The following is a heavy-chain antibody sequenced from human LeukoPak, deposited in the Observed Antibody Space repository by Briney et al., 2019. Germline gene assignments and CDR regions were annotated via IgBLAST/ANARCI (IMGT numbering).Heavy chain of an antibody. V-gene: IGHV3-53*01. D-gene: IGHD1-26*01. J-gene: IGHJ4*02. CDR3: ARERGRGRDSPWFDY. CDR2: IYSDGST. Sequence: GGSLRLSCAASGFIVSGDFMSWVRQAPGKGLEWVSVIYSDGSTYHADSVKGRFTISRDNSKNTLDLQMTGLRAEDTAVYYCARERGRGRDSPWFDYWGQGTLVTVSS. CDR1: GFIVSGDF.